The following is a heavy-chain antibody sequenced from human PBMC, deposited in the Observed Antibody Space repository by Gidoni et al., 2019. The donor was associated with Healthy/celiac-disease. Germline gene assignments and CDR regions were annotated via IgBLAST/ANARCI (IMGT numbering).Heavy chain of an antibody. CDR1: GFSLSTSGVG. Sequence: HITLKESGPTLVKPTQTLTLTCTFSGFSLSTSGVGVGWIRQPPGKALEWLALIYWDDDKRYSPSLKSRLTITKDTSKNQVVLTMTNMDTVDTATYYCEHRQTPYGSGINWFDPWGQGTLVTVSS. V-gene: IGHV2-5*02. J-gene: IGHJ5*02. CDR2: IYWDDDK. CDR3: EHRQTPYGSGINWFDP. D-gene: IGHD3-10*01.